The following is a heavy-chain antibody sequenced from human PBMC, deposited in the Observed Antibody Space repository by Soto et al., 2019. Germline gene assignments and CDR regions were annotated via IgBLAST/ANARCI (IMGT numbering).Heavy chain of an antibody. CDR2: ISAYNGNT. CDR1: GYTFTSYG. V-gene: IGHV1-18*01. Sequence: ASVKVSCKASGYTFTSYGISWVRQAPGQGLEWMGWISAYNGNTNYAQKLQGRVTMTTDTSTSTAYMELRSLRSDDTAVYYCARERSFCSRTSGYSYSYMDVWGKGTRVTVPS. J-gene: IGHJ6*03. CDR3: ARERSFCSRTSGYSYSYMDV. D-gene: IGHD2-2*01.